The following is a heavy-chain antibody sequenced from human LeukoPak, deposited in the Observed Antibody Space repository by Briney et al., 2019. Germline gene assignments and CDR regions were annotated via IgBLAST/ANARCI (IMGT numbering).Heavy chain of an antibody. D-gene: IGHD2-2*01. J-gene: IGHJ4*02. V-gene: IGHV3-74*01. CDR2: VNGDGSST. Sequence: PGGSLRLSCAASGFTFSNYWMHWVRQAPGKGLVWVARVNGDGSSTNYADSVKGRFTISRDNAKNTLFLQMNSLRAEDTAVYYCASRSTASPKVFDFWGQGTLVTVSS. CDR3: ASRSTASPKVFDF. CDR1: GFTFSNYW.